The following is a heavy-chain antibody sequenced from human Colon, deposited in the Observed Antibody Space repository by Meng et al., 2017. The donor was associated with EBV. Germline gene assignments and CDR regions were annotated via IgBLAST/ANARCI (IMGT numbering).Heavy chain of an antibody. CDR3: ARNGDYNPGLY. J-gene: IGHJ4*02. Sequence: QVQPREWGPGLVKPSGTLSRTCAVSGDSISNNWWSWVRQPPGKGLEWIGEIYHSGTTNYNPSLRSRVTISVDKSKNQFSLQLTSVTAADTAVYYCARNGDYNPGLYWGQGTLVTVSS. CDR1: GDSISNNW. CDR2: IYHSGTT. D-gene: IGHD4-17*01. V-gene: IGHV4-4*02.